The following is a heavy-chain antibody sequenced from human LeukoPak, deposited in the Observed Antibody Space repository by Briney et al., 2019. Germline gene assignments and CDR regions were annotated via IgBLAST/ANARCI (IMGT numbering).Heavy chain of an antibody. CDR2: ISAYNGNT. Sequence: ASVKVSCKASGYTFTSYGITWVRQAPGQGLEWMGWISAYNGNTNYAQKLQGRVTVTTDTSTSTAYMELRSLRSDDTAVYYCARGLTGYSPVPPSFDYWGQGTLVTVSS. J-gene: IGHJ4*02. CDR3: ARGLTGYSPVPPSFDY. V-gene: IGHV1-18*04. CDR1: GYTFTSYG. D-gene: IGHD3-9*01.